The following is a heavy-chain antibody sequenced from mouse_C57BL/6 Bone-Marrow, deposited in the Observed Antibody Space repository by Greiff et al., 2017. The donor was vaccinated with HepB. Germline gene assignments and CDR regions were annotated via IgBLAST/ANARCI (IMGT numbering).Heavy chain of an antibody. CDR2: IYPGSGST. CDR1: GYTFTSYW. Sequence: QVQLQQPGAELVKPGASVKMSCKASGYTFTSYWITWVKQRPGQGLEWIGDIYPGSGSTNYNEKFKSKATLIVDTSPSTAYMRLSSLTSEDSAVYYCARGRRGGYLSYYAMDYWGQGTSVTVSS. J-gene: IGHJ4*01. D-gene: IGHD2-3*01. V-gene: IGHV1-55*01. CDR3: ARGRRGGYLSYYAMDY.